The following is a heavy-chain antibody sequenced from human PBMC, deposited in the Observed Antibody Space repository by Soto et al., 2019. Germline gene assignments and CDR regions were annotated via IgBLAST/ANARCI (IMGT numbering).Heavy chain of an antibody. J-gene: IGHJ4*02. V-gene: IGHV3-64*01. CDR3: ARRVHSGYEIDY. D-gene: IGHD5-12*01. CDR2: ISSNGGST. Sequence: EVQLVESGRGLVQPGGSLRLSCAASGFTFSSYAMHWVRKAPGKGLEYVSDISSNGGSTYYANSVKGRFTISRDNSKNTLYLQMGSLRAEDMAVYYSARRVHSGYEIDYWGQGTLVTVSS. CDR1: GFTFSSYA.